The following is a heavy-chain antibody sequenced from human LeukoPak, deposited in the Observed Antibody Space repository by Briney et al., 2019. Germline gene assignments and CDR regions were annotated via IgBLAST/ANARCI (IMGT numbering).Heavy chain of an antibody. J-gene: IGHJ4*02. CDR2: IYYSGST. D-gene: IGHD5-24*01. CDR1: GGSLSSYY. Sequence: PSETLSLTCTVSGGSLSSYYWSWLRQPPGKGLEWIGYIYYSGSTKYNPSLKSRVTISVDTSKNQFSLKLSSVTAADTAVYYCARGARAGYNLEPFDYWGQGTLVTVSS. V-gene: IGHV4-59*08. CDR3: ARGARAGYNLEPFDY.